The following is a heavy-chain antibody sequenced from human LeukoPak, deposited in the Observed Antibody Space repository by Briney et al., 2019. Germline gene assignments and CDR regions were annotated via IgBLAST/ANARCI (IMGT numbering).Heavy chain of an antibody. V-gene: IGHV4-39*01. CDR2: IYYSGST. CDR3: ARMYSSGWYSGY. D-gene: IGHD6-19*01. CDR1: GGSISSSSYY. Sequence: SETLSLTCTVSGGSISSSSYYWGWIRQPPGKGLEWIGSIYYSGSTYYNPSLKSRVTISVDTSKNQFSLKLSSVTAADTAVYYCARMYSSGWYSGYWGQGTLVTVSS. J-gene: IGHJ4*02.